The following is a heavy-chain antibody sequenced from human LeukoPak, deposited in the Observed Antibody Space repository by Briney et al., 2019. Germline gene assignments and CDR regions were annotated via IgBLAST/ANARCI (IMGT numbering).Heavy chain of an antibody. CDR3: VRQRGVGSWSFDY. CDR1: GGSISSGHYW. Sequence: SETLSLTCTVSGGSISSGHYWWGWIRQPSGKGLDWIGSIYYSGNTHYNPSLQSRVTVSVDTSKNQFSLKLTSVTAAGTAVYYCVRQRGVGSWSFDYWGQGTLVTVSS. V-gene: IGHV4-39*01. J-gene: IGHJ4*02. D-gene: IGHD2-15*01. CDR2: IYYSGNT.